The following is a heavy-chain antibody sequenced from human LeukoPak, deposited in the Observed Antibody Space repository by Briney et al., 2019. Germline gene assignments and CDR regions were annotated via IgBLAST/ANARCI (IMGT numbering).Heavy chain of an antibody. J-gene: IGHJ4*02. CDR3: AQRGYSNNWRRYFDY. CDR1: GFTFDDKA. V-gene: IGHV3-9*01. CDR2: ISWNSGSI. D-gene: IGHD6-13*01. Sequence: PGGSLKLSVAASGFTFDDKAMNWVGKAPGKGLEWASGISWNSGSIGYADSVKGRFTISRDDSKNTLYLQMDSLRVEDTAVYYCAQRGYSNNWRRYFDYWGQGTLVTVSS.